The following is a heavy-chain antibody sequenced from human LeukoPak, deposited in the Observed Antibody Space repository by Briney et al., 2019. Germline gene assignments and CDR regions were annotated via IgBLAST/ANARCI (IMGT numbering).Heavy chain of an antibody. Sequence: ASVTVSCKASGYTFTSYYMHWVRQAPGQGLEWMGIINPSGDSTSYAQEFQGRVAMTRDTSTSTVYMELSSLRSEDTAVYHCARDQDSSGDLDYWGQGTLVTVSS. CDR1: GYTFTSYY. J-gene: IGHJ4*02. V-gene: IGHV1-46*01. CDR3: ARDQDSSGDLDY. D-gene: IGHD6-19*01. CDR2: INPSGDST.